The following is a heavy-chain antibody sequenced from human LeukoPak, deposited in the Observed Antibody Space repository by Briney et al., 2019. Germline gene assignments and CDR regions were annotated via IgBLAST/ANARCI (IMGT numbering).Heavy chain of an antibody. CDR3: ARWADRYGMDV. Sequence: PSETLSLTCAVYGGSFSGYYWSWIRQPPGKGLEWIGEINHSGSTNYNPSLKSRVTISVDTSKNQFSLKLSSVTAADTAVYYCARWADRYGMDVWGQGTRVTVSS. CDR2: INHSGST. CDR1: GGSFSGYY. J-gene: IGHJ6*02. V-gene: IGHV4-34*01.